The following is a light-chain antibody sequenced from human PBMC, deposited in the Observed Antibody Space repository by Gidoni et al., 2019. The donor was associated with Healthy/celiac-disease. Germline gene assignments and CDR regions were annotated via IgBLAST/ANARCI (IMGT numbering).Light chain of an antibody. Sequence: QSALTQPPSASVSPVQSVTISCTGTCSDVGGYNYVSWYQQPPCKAPKLLIYDVSKRPSGVPDRFSGSKSGNTASLTVSVLQAEDEADYYCSSYAGSNNVVFGGGTKLTVL. CDR1: CSDVGGYNY. J-gene: IGLJ2*01. CDR2: DVS. V-gene: IGLV2-8*01. CDR3: SSYAGSNNVV.